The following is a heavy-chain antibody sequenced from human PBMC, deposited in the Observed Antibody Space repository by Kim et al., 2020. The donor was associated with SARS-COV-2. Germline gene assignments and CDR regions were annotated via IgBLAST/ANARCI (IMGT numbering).Heavy chain of an antibody. V-gene: IGHV4-34*01. J-gene: IGHJ4*02. Sequence: SGSTNYNPSLKSRVTISVDTSKNQFSLKLSSVTAADTAVYYCARKRAADYWGQGTLVTVSS. CDR3: ARKRAADY. CDR2: SGST. D-gene: IGHD6-25*01.